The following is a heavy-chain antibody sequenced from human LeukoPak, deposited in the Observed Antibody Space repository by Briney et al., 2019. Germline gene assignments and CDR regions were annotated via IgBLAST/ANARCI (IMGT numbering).Heavy chain of an antibody. Sequence: SETLSLTCTVSGGSISSYYWSWIRQPPGKGLEWIGYIYYSGSTNYNPSLKSRVTISVDTSKNQFSLKLSSVTAADTAVYYCARDGSGYPYYYYYGMDVWGQGTTVTVSS. D-gene: IGHD3-22*01. CDR3: ARDGSGYPYYYYYGMDV. CDR2: IYYSGST. CDR1: GGSISSYY. J-gene: IGHJ6*02. V-gene: IGHV4-59*12.